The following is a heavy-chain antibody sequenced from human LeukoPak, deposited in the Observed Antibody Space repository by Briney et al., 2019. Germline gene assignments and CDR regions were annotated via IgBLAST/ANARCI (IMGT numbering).Heavy chain of an antibody. CDR2: ISGSGGST. CDR3: AKDGLQLWLQSFDY. D-gene: IGHD5-18*01. V-gene: IGHV3-23*01. Sequence: PGGSLRLSCAASGFTFSSYAMSWVRQAPGKGLEWVSAISGSGGSTYYADSVKGRFTISRDNSKNTLYLKMNSLRAEDTAVYYCAKDGLQLWLQSFDYWGQGTLVTVSS. CDR1: GFTFSSYA. J-gene: IGHJ4*02.